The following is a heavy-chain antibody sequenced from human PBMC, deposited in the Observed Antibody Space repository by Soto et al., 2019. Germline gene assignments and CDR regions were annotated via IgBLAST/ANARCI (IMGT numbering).Heavy chain of an antibody. CDR2: INWNSVTF. CDR3: ARDHDEDFGYDLDYFDF. CDR1: GFTFDNYA. D-gene: IGHD5-12*01. J-gene: IGHJ4*02. Sequence: EAQLVESGGGLVQPGRSLRLYCAASGFTFDNYAMPWVRQGPGKGLEWVSGINWNSVTFDYADSVKGRFTISRDNAKNSLYLQMDSLRPEDTAFYYCARDHDEDFGYDLDYFDFWGRGTLVTVSS. V-gene: IGHV3-9*01.